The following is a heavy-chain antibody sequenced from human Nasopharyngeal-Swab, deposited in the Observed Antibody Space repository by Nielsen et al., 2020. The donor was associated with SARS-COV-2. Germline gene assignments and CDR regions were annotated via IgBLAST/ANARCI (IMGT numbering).Heavy chain of an antibody. J-gene: IGHJ6*02. CDR1: GFTFSDYY. Sequence: GESLKISCAASGFTFSDYYMSWIRQAPGKGLEWVSYISSSGSTIYYADSVKGRFTISRDNAKNSLYLQMNSLRAEDTAVYYCARGPDLYYYYGTDVWGQGTTVTVSS. CDR3: ARGPDLYYYYGTDV. D-gene: IGHD2-2*01. CDR2: ISSSGSTI. V-gene: IGHV3-11*01.